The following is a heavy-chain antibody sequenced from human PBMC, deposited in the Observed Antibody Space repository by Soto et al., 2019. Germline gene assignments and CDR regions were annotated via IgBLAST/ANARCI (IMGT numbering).Heavy chain of an antibody. CDR3: ARVGGVAARTFDY. J-gene: IGHJ4*02. CDR2: LYYSGNT. V-gene: IGHV4-59*01. CDR1: GGSISPFY. Sequence: QVQLQESGPGVVKPSETLSLTCTVSGGSISPFYWSWVRQPPGKGLEWIGYLYYSGNTNYNPSLKSRVTISVDASTNQVSLRLTSVTAAETAVYYCARVGGVAARTFDYWGQGTVVTVSS. D-gene: IGHD2-15*01.